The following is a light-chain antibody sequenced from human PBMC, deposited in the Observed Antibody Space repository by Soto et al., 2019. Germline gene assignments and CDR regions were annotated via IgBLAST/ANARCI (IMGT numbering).Light chain of an antibody. CDR3: SAYTSSSALV. V-gene: IGLV2-14*01. J-gene: IGLJ2*01. CDR2: DVS. CDR1: SSDVGGYNY. Sequence: QSALTQPASVSGSPGQSITISCTGTSSDVGGYNYVSWYQQHPGKAPKLMIYDVSNRPSGVYNRFSGSKSGNTASLTISGVQAEDEADYYCSAYTSSSALVFGGGTKVTVL.